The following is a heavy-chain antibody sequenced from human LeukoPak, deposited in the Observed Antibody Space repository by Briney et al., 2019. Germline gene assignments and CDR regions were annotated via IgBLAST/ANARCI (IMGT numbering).Heavy chain of an antibody. J-gene: IGHJ5*02. Sequence: SVKVSCKASGGTFSSYAISWVRQAPGQGLEWMGGIIPIFGTANYAQKFQGRVTITADESTSTAYMELSSMRSEDTAVYYCATDRGYDYVWGSRPYYTWGQGTLVTVSS. CDR3: ATDRGYDYVWGSRPYYT. CDR1: GGTFSSYA. V-gene: IGHV1-69*13. CDR2: IIPIFGTA. D-gene: IGHD3-16*01.